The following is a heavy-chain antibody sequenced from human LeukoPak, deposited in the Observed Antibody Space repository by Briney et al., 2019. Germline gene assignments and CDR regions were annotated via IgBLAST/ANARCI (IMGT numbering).Heavy chain of an antibody. V-gene: IGHV1-2*02. CDR3: VREGNEVLTKNFDH. CDR1: GFTFTGHY. J-gene: IGHJ4*02. CDR2: ISPDSEFT. Sequence: GASVKVSCKASGFTFTGHYIHWVRQAPGQGLEWIGYISPDSEFTSSPQKFQSRVTMTRDTSMSTAYMELSSLTSDDTAMYYCVREGNEVLTKNFDHWGQGALVTVSS. D-gene: IGHD4-23*01.